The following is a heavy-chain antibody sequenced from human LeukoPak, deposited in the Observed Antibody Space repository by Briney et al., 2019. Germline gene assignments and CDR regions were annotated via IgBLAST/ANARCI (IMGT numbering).Heavy chain of an antibody. J-gene: IGHJ3*02. Sequence: SETLSLTCSVSDYSISSGYYWGWIRQPPGKGLEWIGSFYHSGSTYHNPSLKSRVTISVDTSKNQSSLKLSSVTAADTAVYYCARHHVPAAMYNAFDIWGQGTMVTVSS. D-gene: IGHD2-2*01. CDR2: FYHSGST. CDR1: DYSISSGYY. V-gene: IGHV4-38-2*01. CDR3: ARHHVPAAMYNAFDI.